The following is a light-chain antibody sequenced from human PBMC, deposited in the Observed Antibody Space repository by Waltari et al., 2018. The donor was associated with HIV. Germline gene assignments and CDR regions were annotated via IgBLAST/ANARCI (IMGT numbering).Light chain of an antibody. V-gene: IGLV3-25*03. CDR3: QSADRSGSHVV. CDR1: ALPNRY. J-gene: IGLJ2*01. CDR2: KDR. Sequence: SYELTQPPSMSVSPGQTARITCFGDALPNRYAYWYQTRPGKAPVLVIDKDRERPSGIPERVSGANSGKTVTLIISGGQPEDEADYYCQSADRSGSHVVFGGGTKVTV.